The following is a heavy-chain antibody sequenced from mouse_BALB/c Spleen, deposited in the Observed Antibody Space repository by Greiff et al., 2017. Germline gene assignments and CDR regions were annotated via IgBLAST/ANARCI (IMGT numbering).Heavy chain of an antibody. D-gene: IGHD2-4*01. CDR2: ISDGGSYT. CDR3: ARGRVYYDYDWFAY. J-gene: IGHJ3*01. V-gene: IGHV5-4*02. Sequence: EVQGVESGGGLVKPGGSLKLSCAASGFTFSDYYMYWVRQTPEKRLEWVATISDGGSYTYYPDSVKGRFTISRDNAKNNLYLQMSSLKSEDTAMYYCARGRVYYDYDWFAYWGQGTLVTVSA. CDR1: GFTFSDYY.